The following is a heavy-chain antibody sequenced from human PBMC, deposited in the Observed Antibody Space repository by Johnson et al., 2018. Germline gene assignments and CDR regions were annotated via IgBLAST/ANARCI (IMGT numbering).Heavy chain of an antibody. V-gene: IGHV3-33*01. Sequence: QVQLVQSGGGVVQPGRSLRLSCAASGFTFRSYGMHWVRQAPGKGLEWVAAIWYDGSNKDYTDSVKGRFTISRDNAKNTLYLQMNSLRVEDTAVYYWARVLPGGSWGIDIWGPGTMVTVS. CDR3: ARVLPGGSWGIDI. CDR1: GFTFRSYG. CDR2: IWYDGSNK. D-gene: IGHD2-15*01. J-gene: IGHJ3*02.